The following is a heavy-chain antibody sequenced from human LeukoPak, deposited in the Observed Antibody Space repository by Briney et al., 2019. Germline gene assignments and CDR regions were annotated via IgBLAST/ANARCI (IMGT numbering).Heavy chain of an antibody. V-gene: IGHV3-23*01. Sequence: ETLSLTCTVSGGSISSSSYYWGWIRQPPGKGLEWVSAISGSGGSTYYADSVKGRFTISRDNSKNTLYLQMNSLRAEDTAVYYCAKEDAYGDPVFDYWGQGTLVTVSS. CDR3: AKEDAYGDPVFDY. J-gene: IGHJ4*02. CDR1: GGSISSSSYY. D-gene: IGHD4-17*01. CDR2: ISGSGGST.